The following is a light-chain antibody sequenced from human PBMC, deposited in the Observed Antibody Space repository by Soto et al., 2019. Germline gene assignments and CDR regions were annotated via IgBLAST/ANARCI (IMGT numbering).Light chain of an antibody. V-gene: IGKV3D-15*01. J-gene: IGKJ4*01. CDR2: GVS. Sequence: EIVLTQSPCPLALSPGESATLLCRASQFVSSRYLAWYQQKPGQAPRLLIYGVSTRATGIPERFSGSGSGTESTLTISGLQSDDFEIFFCQHYYKWPLSFGGGTKVDI. CDR3: QHYYKWPLS. CDR1: QFVSSRY.